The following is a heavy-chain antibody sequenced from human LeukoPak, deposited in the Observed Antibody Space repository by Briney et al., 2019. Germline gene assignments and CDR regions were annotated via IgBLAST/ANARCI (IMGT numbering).Heavy chain of an antibody. D-gene: IGHD3-10*01. J-gene: IGHJ4*02. Sequence: SETLSLTCAVYGGSFSGYYWSWIRQPPGKGLEWIGFIFYAGSTTYNPSLKTRVTMSVDTSRSQFSLKLTSLTAADTAVYYCARDFGPSRGFDHWGQGVLVTVSS. CDR2: IFYAGST. V-gene: IGHV4-34*11. CDR3: ARDFGPSRGFDH. CDR1: GGSFSGYY.